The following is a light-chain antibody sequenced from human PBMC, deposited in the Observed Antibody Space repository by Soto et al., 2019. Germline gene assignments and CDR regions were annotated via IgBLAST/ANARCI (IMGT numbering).Light chain of an antibody. CDR1: QSLLDTDDGSTY. CDR3: MQKTDFPIT. Sequence: EIVLTQTPLSLPVTPGEPASISCRSSQSLLDTDDGSTYLDWYLQKPGQSPQLLIYAVSYRASGVPDRFSGSGSGTEFTLSISGVETEDVGVYYCMQKTDFPITFGQGTRLDIK. V-gene: IGKV2-40*01. J-gene: IGKJ5*01. CDR2: AVS.